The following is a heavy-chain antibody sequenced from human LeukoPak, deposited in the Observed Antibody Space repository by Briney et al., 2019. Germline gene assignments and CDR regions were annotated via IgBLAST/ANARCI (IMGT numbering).Heavy chain of an antibody. CDR1: GGSINNYY. J-gene: IGHJ5*02. CDR3: ARAALYAINWFDP. D-gene: IGHD5/OR15-5a*01. Sequence: SETLSLTCTVSGGSINNYYWSWIRQPPGKGLEWIGSIYHSGSTYYNPSLKSRVTISVDTSKNQFSLKLSSVTAADTAVYYCARAALYAINWFDPWGQGTLVTVSS. CDR2: IYHSGST. V-gene: IGHV4-38-2*02.